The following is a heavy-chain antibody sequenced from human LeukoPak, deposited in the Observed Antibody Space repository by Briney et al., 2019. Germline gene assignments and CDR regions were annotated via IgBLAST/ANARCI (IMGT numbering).Heavy chain of an antibody. CDR1: GFTFDDYG. D-gene: IGHD2-2*01. CDR3: ARESTSYCSSTSCPNWFDP. J-gene: IGHJ5*02. CDR2: INWNGGST. V-gene: IGHV3-20*01. Sequence: GGSLRLSCAASGFTFDDYGMSWVRQAPGKGLEWVSGINWNGGSTGYADSVKGRFTISRDNAKNSLYLQMNSLRAEDTALYHCARESTSYCSSTSCPNWFDPWGQGTLVTVSS.